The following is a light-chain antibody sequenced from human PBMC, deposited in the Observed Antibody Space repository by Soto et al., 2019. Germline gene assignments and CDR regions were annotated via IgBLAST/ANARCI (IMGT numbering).Light chain of an antibody. CDR1: QSVRSSY. J-gene: IGKJ2*01. Sequence: EIVLTQSPGTLSLSPGERATLSCRASQSVRSSYLAWYQQKPGQAPRLLIYGASSRATGIPDRFSGSGSGTDFTLTISRLEPEDFAVDYCQQYGGSPPYTFGQGTKLEIK. CDR3: QQYGGSPPYT. V-gene: IGKV3-20*01. CDR2: GAS.